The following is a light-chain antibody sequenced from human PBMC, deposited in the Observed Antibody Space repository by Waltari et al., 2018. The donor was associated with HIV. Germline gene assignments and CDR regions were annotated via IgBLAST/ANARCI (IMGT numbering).Light chain of an antibody. J-gene: IGKJ2*01. CDR1: QGVRNA. CDR3: QQFRTYPRT. V-gene: IGKV1-13*02. CDR2: DAS. Sequence: AIQLAQSPSSLSEYVGDRVTITCRASQGVRNALAWYQQKPGRPPKLLIYDASTLEGGVPSRFSGSLSGTDFNLTISNLQPEDSATYYCQQFRTYPRTFGQGATLEIK.